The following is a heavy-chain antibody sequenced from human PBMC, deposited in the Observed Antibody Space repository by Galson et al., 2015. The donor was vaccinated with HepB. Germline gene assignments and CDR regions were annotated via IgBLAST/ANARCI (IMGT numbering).Heavy chain of an antibody. Sequence: SVKVSCKASGYTFTSYAMHWVRQAPGQRLEWMGWINAGNGNTKYSQKFQGRVTITRNTSASTAYMELSSLRSEDTAVYYCARSPHYISGWYYLDYWAQGPLATVSS. J-gene: IGHJ4*02. V-gene: IGHV1-3*01. CDR2: INAGNGNT. CDR3: ARSPHYISGWYYLDY. D-gene: IGHD6-19*01. CDR1: GYTFTSYA.